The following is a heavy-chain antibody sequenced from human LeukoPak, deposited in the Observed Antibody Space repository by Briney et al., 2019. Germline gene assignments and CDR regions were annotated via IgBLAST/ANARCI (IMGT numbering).Heavy chain of an antibody. Sequence: GGSLRLSCAASGFTFSSYSMNWVRQAPGKGLEWVSSISSSSSYIYYADSVKGRFTISRDNAKNSLYLQMNSLRAEDTAVYYCARDEYYDYVWGSYSDFDYWGQGTLVTVSS. CDR3: ARDEYYDYVWGSYSDFDY. CDR1: GFTFSSYS. CDR2: ISSSSSYI. J-gene: IGHJ4*02. D-gene: IGHD3-16*01. V-gene: IGHV3-21*01.